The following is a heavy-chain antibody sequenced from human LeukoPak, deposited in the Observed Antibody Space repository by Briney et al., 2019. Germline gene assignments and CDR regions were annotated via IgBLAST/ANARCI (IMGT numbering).Heavy chain of an antibody. CDR3: ARASVEHSIVAGDYFDY. D-gene: IGHD1/OR15-1a*01. V-gene: IGHV4-38-2*01. CDR2: ISQSAIA. J-gene: IGHJ4*02. Sequence: SETLPLTCAVSGYSINNAHYWAWIRQPPGKGREWIGNISQSAIASYNPSLKSRVTISLDTSNNHFSLDLRSVTAADTAVYFCARASVEHSIVAGDYFDYWGQGTLVTVSS. CDR1: GYSINNAHY.